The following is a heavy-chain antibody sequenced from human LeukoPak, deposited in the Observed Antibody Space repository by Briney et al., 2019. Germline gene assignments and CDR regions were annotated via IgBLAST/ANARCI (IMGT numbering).Heavy chain of an antibody. V-gene: IGHV3-30*18. CDR3: AKERGWGYDFWSGNYGMDV. D-gene: IGHD3-3*01. CDR1: GFTISSYG. J-gene: IGHJ6*02. CDR2: ISYDGSNK. Sequence: GGSLRLSCAASGFTISSYGMHWVRQAPGKGLEWVAVISYDGSNKYYADSVKGRFTISRDNSKNTLYLQMNSLRAEDTAVYYCAKERGWGYDFWSGNYGMDVWGQGTTVTVSS.